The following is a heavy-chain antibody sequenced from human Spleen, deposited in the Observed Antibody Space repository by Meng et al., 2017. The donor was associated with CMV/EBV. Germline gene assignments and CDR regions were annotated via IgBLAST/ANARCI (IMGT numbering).Heavy chain of an antibody. D-gene: IGHD6-19*01. V-gene: IGHV4-39*07. CDR1: GGSISSSNYY. Sequence: GSLRLSCTVSGGSISSSNYYWGWIRQPPGKGLEWVGSFYHSGSTYYNPSLKSRLTISVDTSKNQFSLKLSSVTAADTAVYYCARVVAVAGPTAAFDIWGQGTLVTVSS. CDR3: ARVVAVAGPTAAFDI. CDR2: FYHSGST. J-gene: IGHJ3*02.